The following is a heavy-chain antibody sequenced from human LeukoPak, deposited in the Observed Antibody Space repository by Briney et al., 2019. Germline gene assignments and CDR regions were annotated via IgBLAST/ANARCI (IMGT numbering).Heavy chain of an antibody. CDR1: GFTFSSSA. CDR3: ARSSGALDY. D-gene: IGHD2-15*01. V-gene: IGHV3-23*01. Sequence: PGGSLRLSCAASGFTFSSSAMSWVRQVPGKGLEWVSGISASGGSTSYADSVRGRFTISRGNSKNTLYVQMNSLRDEDTAVYYCARSSGALDYWGPGTLVTVSS. J-gene: IGHJ4*02. CDR2: ISASGGST.